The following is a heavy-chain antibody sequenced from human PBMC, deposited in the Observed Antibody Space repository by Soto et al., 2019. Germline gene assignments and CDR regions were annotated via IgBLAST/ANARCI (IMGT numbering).Heavy chain of an antibody. CDR3: ASSDSSGYYGDAFDI. CDR2: IIPIFGTA. V-gene: IGHV1-69*13. D-gene: IGHD3-22*01. CDR1: GGTFSSYA. Sequence: GASVKVSCKASGGTFSSYAISWVRQAPGQGLEWMGGIIPIFGTANYAQKFQGRVTITADESTSTAYMELSSLRSEDTAVYYCASSDSSGYYGDAFDIWGQGTMVTVSS. J-gene: IGHJ3*02.